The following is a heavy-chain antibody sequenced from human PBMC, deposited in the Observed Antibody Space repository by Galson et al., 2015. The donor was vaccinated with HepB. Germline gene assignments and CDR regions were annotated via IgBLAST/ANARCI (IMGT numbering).Heavy chain of an antibody. Sequence: SLRLSCAASGFTFSSYSMSWVRQAPGKGLEWVSSISSSSSYIYYADSVKGRFTISRDNAKNSLYLQMNSLRAEDTAVYYCARGPLAAADKPLDYWGQGTLVTVSS. CDR2: ISSSSSYI. CDR1: GFTFSSYS. CDR3: ARGPLAAADKPLDY. V-gene: IGHV3-21*01. J-gene: IGHJ4*02. D-gene: IGHD6-13*01.